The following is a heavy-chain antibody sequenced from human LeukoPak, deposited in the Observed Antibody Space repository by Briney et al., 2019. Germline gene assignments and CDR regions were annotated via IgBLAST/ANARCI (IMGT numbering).Heavy chain of an antibody. CDR1: GGTFSSYA. J-gene: IGHJ4*02. Sequence: SVKVSCKASGGTFSSYAISWVRQAPGQGLEWMGGIIPIFGTANYAQKFQGRVTITADESTSTAYMELSSLRSEDTAVYYCAREPNPVASPFDYWGQGTLVTASS. V-gene: IGHV1-69*13. CDR2: IIPIFGTA. CDR3: AREPNPVASPFDY.